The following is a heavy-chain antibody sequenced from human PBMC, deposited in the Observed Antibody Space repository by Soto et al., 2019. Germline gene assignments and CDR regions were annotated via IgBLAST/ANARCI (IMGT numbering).Heavy chain of an antibody. V-gene: IGHV4-39*01. D-gene: IGHD2-2*01. CDR1: GGSISSSSYY. CDR2: IYYSGST. Sequence: SETLSLTCTVSGGSISSSSYYWGWIRQPPGKGLEWIGSIYYSGSTYYNPSLKSRVTISVDTSKNQFSLKLSSVTAADTAVYYCARQWTIVVVPAARADAFDIWGQGTMVTVSS. J-gene: IGHJ3*02. CDR3: ARQWTIVVVPAARADAFDI.